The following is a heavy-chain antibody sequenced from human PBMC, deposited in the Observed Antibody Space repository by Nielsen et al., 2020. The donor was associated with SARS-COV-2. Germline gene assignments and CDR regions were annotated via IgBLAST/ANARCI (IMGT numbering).Heavy chain of an antibody. J-gene: IGHJ4*02. CDR1: GYTFTYYA. D-gene: IGHD2/OR15-2a*01. Sequence: ASVKVSCKASGYTFTYYAIHWVRRAPGQGLEWMGWISTYNGQTKFAQKVQGRVTMTTDTSTSTAYMELRSLRSDDTAVYYCATDDLFSFHYWGQGTLVTVSS. CDR3: ATDDLFSFHY. CDR2: ISTYNGQT. V-gene: IGHV1-18*01.